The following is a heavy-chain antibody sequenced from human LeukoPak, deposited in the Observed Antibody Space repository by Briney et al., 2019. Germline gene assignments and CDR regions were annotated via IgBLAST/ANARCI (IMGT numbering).Heavy chain of an antibody. D-gene: IGHD1-1*01. CDR1: GFSFNIYS. CDR2: ISSTSSYI. Sequence: GGSLRLSCAASGFSFNIYSMNWVRQAPGKGLEWVSSISSTSSYIYYADSVKGRFTVSRDNAKNSLYLQMNSLRAEDTAVYYCARDTGTPWGRYYGMDVWGQGTTVTVSS. J-gene: IGHJ6*02. CDR3: ARDTGTPWGRYYGMDV. V-gene: IGHV3-21*01.